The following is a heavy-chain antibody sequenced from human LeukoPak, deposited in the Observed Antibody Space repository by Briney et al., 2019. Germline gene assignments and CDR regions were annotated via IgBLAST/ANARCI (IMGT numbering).Heavy chain of an antibody. CDR2: ITWDGGST. D-gene: IGHD4-23*01. CDR3: AKGGGFVGSQLDY. CDR1: GFTFHDYT. Sequence: GGSLSLSCETSGFTFHDYTMHWVRQAPGKSLEWVSLITWDGGSTYYADSVKGRFTISRDNNKKSVSLQMHSLRADDTALYYCAKGGGFVGSQLDYWGQGALVIVSS. V-gene: IGHV3-43*01. J-gene: IGHJ4*02.